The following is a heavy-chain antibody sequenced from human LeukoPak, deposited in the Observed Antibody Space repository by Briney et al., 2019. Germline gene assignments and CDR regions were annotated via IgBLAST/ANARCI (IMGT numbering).Heavy chain of an antibody. CDR2: IKSKTEGGAR. CDR1: GFSVPNAW. V-gene: IGHV3-15*01. Sequence: GGSLRLSCAASGFSVPNAWMSWVRQAPGKGLEWVGRIKSKTEGGARDYGAPVKDRFIILRDESKNTLYLQMNSLKTEDTAVYYCTAIKRHTSGYYSVWYFDLWGRGTLVTVSS. D-gene: IGHD3-22*01. J-gene: IGHJ2*01. CDR3: TAIKRHTSGYYSVWYFDL.